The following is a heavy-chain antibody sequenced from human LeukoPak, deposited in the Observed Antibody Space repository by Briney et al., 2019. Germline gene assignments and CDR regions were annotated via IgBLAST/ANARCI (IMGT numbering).Heavy chain of an antibody. J-gene: IGHJ4*02. CDR3: VKDGELMGPHPYSFDY. CDR1: GFTFSNYG. V-gene: IGHV3-30*18. Sequence: GRSLRLSCAASGFTFSNYGMHWVRQAPGKGLEWAALISYDGSNKYFADSVKGRFTISRDNSKNTLSLQMNSLRADDTALYYCVKDGELMGPHPYSFDYWGQGTLVTVSS. D-gene: IGHD3-16*01. CDR2: ISYDGSNK.